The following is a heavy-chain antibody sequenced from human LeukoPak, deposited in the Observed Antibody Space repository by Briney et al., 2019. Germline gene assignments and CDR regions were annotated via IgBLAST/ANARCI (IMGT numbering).Heavy chain of an antibody. CDR2: SSSSCTSM. J-gene: IGHJ4*02. Sequence: GGSLRLSCAASGFTFSDYYMSWVLRAPGKGLELGSFSSSSCTSMYYADSVKGRFTISRDNAKNSLYLQMNSLRDEDTAVYYCARGSTNYYDSSGYYPAWGQGTLVTVSS. D-gene: IGHD3-22*01. CDR3: ARGSTNYYDSSGYYPA. V-gene: IGHV3-11*04. CDR1: GFTFSDYY.